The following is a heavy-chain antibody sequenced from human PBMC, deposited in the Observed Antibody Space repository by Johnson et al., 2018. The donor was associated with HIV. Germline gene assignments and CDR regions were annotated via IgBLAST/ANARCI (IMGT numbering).Heavy chain of an antibody. CDR3: ARGPILEWLSVDGFDM. J-gene: IGHJ3*02. CDR1: GFTFSGYG. V-gene: IGHV3-30*03. D-gene: IGHD3-3*01. CDR2: ISDDGSTI. Sequence: QEKLVESGGGVVQPGGSLRLSCAASGFTFSGYGMHWVRQAPGKGLEWVAVISDDGSTIYYADSVKGQFTISRDNSKNTLHLQMNSLRVEDTAMYYCARGPILEWLSVDGFDMWGQGTMVTVYS.